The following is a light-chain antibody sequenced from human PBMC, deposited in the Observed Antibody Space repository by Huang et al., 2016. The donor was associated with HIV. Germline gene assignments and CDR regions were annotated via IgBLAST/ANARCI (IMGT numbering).Light chain of an antibody. CDR1: QSVFYSSNNKNF. J-gene: IGKJ1*01. CDR3: QQYYDTPRT. CDR2: WAS. V-gene: IGKV4-1*01. Sequence: IVMTQSPDSLAVSLGERATINCQSSQSVFYSSNNKNFLAWYQQKPGQSPKLLIYWASTRESGVPDRFSGSGSGMDFTLTISSLQAEDVAVYYCQQYYDTPRTFGHGTKVEIK.